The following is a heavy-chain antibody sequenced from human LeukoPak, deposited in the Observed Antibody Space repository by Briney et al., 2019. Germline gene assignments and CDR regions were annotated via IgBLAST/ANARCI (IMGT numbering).Heavy chain of an antibody. CDR2: IYYSGST. CDR3: ATTTIRLGY. Sequence: SETLSLTCTVSGGSISSSRRYWGWIRQPPGKGLEWIGSIYYSGSTYDNPSLKSRVSISVDTSKNQFSLKLSSVTVADTAVYYCATTTIRLGYWGQGTLVTVSS. V-gene: IGHV4-39*07. J-gene: IGHJ4*02. CDR1: GGSISSSRRY. D-gene: IGHD4-17*01.